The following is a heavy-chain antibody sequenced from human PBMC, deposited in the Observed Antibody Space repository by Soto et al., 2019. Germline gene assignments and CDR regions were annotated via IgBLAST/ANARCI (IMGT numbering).Heavy chain of an antibody. Sequence: EVQLVESGGGLVQPGGSLKLSCAASGFSFSGSTMHWVRQASGKGLEWVGRIRDKANSYATVYSASVRGRFTISRGDSKNTAYLQMNSMKTEDTAVYYCTRTYGSGSYDDYWGQGTLVTVSS. CDR2: IRDKANSYAT. CDR1: GFSFSGST. D-gene: IGHD3-10*01. V-gene: IGHV3-73*02. CDR3: TRTYGSGSYDDY. J-gene: IGHJ4*02.